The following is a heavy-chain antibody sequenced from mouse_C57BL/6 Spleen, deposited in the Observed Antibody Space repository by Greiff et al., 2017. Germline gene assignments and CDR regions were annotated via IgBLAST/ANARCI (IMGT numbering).Heavy chain of an antibody. Sequence: VQLQQSGAELVKPGASVKLSCKASGYNITAYYMHWVKQRPEQGLEWIGRIDPDGGGTKYAPKFQGKATITADTSSNTAYLQLSSLTSEDAAVYYCARGNSWDEEFADWGQGTLVSVA. V-gene: IGHV14-2*01. CDR2: IDPDGGGT. J-gene: IGHJ3*01. CDR3: ARGNSWDEEFAD. D-gene: IGHD4-1*01. CDR1: GYNITAYY.